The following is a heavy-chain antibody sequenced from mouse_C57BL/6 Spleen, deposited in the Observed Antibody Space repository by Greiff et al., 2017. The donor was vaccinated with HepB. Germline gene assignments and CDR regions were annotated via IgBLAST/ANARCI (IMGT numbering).Heavy chain of an antibody. D-gene: IGHD1-1*01. CDR2: IDPNSGGT. CDR3: ARNYYGSSPSWFAY. Sequence: VKQSCKASGYTFTSYWMHWVKQRPGRGLEWIGRIDPNSGGTKYNEKFKSKATLTVDKPSSTAYMQLSSLTSEDSAVYYCARNYYGSSPSWFAYWGQGTLVTVSA. J-gene: IGHJ3*01. CDR1: GYTFTSYW. V-gene: IGHV1-72*01.